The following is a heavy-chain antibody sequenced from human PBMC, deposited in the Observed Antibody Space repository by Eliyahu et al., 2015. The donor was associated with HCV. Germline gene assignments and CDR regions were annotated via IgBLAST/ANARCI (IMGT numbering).Heavy chain of an antibody. CDR3: ARGVFRRYNHDDTGYIYFDY. D-gene: IGHD3-22*01. CDR2: INHRGVA. V-gene: IGHV4-34*01. J-gene: IGHJ4*02. Sequence: QVQLQQWGTGLLKPSETLSLXCXVYXXSFSGXXWTWXXQPPGMGLEWIGEINHRGVAKYTASLKSRVTISVDTSKNQFSLRSSSVTAADTAVYYCARGVFRRYNHDDTGYIYFDYWGQGALVAVSS. CDR1: XXSFSGXX.